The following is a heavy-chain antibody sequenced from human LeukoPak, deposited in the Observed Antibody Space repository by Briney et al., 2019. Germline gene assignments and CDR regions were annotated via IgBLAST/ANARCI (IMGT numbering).Heavy chain of an antibody. CDR3: AKDPSRPGYCSSTSCYDPHYYYYYMDV. Sequence: GGSLRLSCAASGFTFSSYGMHWVRQAPGKGLEWVAFIRYDGSNKYYADSVKGRFTISRDNSKNTLYLQMNSLRAEDTAVYYCAKDPSRPGYCSSTSCYDPHYYYYYMDVWGKGTTVTVSS. V-gene: IGHV3-30*02. CDR2: IRYDGSNK. CDR1: GFTFSSYG. D-gene: IGHD2-2*01. J-gene: IGHJ6*03.